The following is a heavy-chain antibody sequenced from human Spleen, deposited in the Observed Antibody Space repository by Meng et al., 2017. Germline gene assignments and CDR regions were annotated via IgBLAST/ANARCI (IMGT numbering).Heavy chain of an antibody. CDR3: ATGATGRFLDWFDH. CDR1: GYTLTELS. D-gene: IGHD3-3*01. Sequence: ASVKVSCKDSGYTLTELSMQWVRQAPGKGREWMGSFDREDGETIYAQKFQGRVTMTEDTSTDTAYLERSRLRSEDTAVYYCATGATGRFLDWFDHWGQGTLVTVSS. V-gene: IGHV1-24*01. CDR2: FDREDGET. J-gene: IGHJ5*02.